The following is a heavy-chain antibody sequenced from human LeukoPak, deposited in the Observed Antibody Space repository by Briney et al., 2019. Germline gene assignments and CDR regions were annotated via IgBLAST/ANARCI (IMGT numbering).Heavy chain of an antibody. CDR1: GFTFSSYA. Sequence: GGSLRLSCAASGFTFSSYAMSWVRQAPGKGLEWVSVIYSGGSTYYADSVKGRFTISRDNSKNTLYLQMNSLRAEDTAVYYCVVRFLEWLTPYYFDYWGQGTLVTVSS. CDR3: VVRFLEWLTPYYFDY. V-gene: IGHV3-53*01. D-gene: IGHD3-3*01. CDR2: IYSGGST. J-gene: IGHJ4*02.